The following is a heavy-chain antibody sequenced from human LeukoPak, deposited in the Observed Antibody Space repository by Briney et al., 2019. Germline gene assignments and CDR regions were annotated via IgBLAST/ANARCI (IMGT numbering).Heavy chain of an antibody. V-gene: IGHV3-21*01. CDR3: ARDQAAGHFDY. J-gene: IGHJ4*02. CDR1: GLTFSSYS. Sequence: PGGSLRLSCAASGLTFSSYSMNWVRQAPGKGLEWVSSISSSSSYIYYADSVKGRFTISRDNAKNSLYLQMNSLRAEDTVVYYCARDQAAGHFDYWGQGTLVTVSS. D-gene: IGHD6-13*01. CDR2: ISSSSSYI.